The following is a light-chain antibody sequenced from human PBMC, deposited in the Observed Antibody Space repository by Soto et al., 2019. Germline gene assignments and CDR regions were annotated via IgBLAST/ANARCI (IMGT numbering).Light chain of an antibody. Sequence: DIQMTQSPSSLSASVGDRVTITCRASQSISSYLNWYQQKPGKASNLLIYTASSLESGVPSRFSGSGSGTDFTLTISSLQPEDFATYFCQQSYSRPRTFGQGTK. CDR3: QQSYSRPRT. J-gene: IGKJ1*01. CDR2: TAS. V-gene: IGKV1-39*01. CDR1: QSISSY.